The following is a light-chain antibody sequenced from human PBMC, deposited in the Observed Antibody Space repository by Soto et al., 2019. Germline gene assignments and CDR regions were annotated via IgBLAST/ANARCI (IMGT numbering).Light chain of an antibody. J-gene: IGKJ1*01. CDR1: QSVSSSY. CDR2: GAS. Sequence: EIVLPHSPGTLSLSPGERATLSCRASQSVSSSYLAWYQQKPGQAPRLLIYGASSRATGIPDRFSGSGSGTDFTLTISRLEPEDFAVYYCQLYTSSPTWTFGQGTKV. V-gene: IGKV3-20*01. CDR3: QLYTSSPTWT.